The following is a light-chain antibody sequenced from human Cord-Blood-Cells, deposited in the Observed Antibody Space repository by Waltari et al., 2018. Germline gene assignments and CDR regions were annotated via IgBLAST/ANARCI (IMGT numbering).Light chain of an antibody. CDR1: QSVSSN. V-gene: IGKV3-15*01. Sequence: EIVMTQSPATLSVSPGERATISCSASQSVSSNLAWYQQNPGQAPRLLIYGASTRATGIPARFSGSGSGTEFTLTISSLQSEDFAVYYCQQYNNWPFTFGPGTKVDIK. CDR2: GAS. J-gene: IGKJ3*01. CDR3: QQYNNWPFT.